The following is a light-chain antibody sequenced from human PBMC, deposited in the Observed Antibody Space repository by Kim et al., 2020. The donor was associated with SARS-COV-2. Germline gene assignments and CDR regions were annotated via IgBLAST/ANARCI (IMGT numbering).Light chain of an antibody. CDR2: DTS. J-gene: IGLJ2*01. CDR3: MLSYDGAPVV. Sequence: GETSTRTRASSAGAVTTDHYPYWFQQKAGQVPTTLIFDTSTRHSWTPARFSGSLLGGKAALTLSGAQPEDEADYYCMLSYDGAPVVFGGGTQLTVL. CDR1: AGAVTTDHY. V-gene: IGLV7-46*01.